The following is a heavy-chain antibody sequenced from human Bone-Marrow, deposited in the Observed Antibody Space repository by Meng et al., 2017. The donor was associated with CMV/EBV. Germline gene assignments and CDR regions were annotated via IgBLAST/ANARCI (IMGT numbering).Heavy chain of an antibody. CDR2: IWYDGSNK. CDR3: VRDWLDSAYDCFDP. Sequence: GGSLRLSCAASGFTFSSYGMHWVRQAPGKGLEWVAVIWYDGSNKYYADSVKGRFTISRDNSKNTLYLQMNSLRAEDTAVYYCVRDWLDSAYDCFDPWGQGTLVTVSS. CDR1: GFTFSSYG. V-gene: IGHV3-33*01. J-gene: IGHJ5*02. D-gene: IGHD3-16*01.